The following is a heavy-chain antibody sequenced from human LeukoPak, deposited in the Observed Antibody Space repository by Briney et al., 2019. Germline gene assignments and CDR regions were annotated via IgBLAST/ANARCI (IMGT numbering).Heavy chain of an antibody. J-gene: IGHJ6*03. CDR1: GFTFSSYS. Sequence: GGSLRLSCAASGFTFSSYSMNWVRQAPGKGLEWVSSISSSSSYIYYADSVKGRFTISRDNAKNSLYLQMNSLRAEDTAVYYCARVRQRWLQFDYYYMGVWGKGTRVTVSS. CDR2: ISSSSSYI. V-gene: IGHV3-21*01. CDR3: ARVRQRWLQFDYYYMGV. D-gene: IGHD5-24*01.